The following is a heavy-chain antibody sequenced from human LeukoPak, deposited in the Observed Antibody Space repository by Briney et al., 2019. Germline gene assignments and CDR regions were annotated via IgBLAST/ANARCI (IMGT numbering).Heavy chain of an antibody. V-gene: IGHV4-39*07. Sequence: SETLSLTCTVSGGSISSSSYYWGWIRQPPGKGLEWIGSIYYSGSTYYNPSVKSRVTMSVDTSKNQFSLKLSSVTAADTAVYYCARGSYDSSGYLIDYWGQGTLVTVSS. CDR3: ARGSYDSSGYLIDY. CDR1: GGSISSSSYY. J-gene: IGHJ4*02. D-gene: IGHD3-22*01. CDR2: IYYSGST.